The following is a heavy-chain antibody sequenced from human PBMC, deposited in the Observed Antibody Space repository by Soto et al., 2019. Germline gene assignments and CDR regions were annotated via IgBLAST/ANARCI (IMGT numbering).Heavy chain of an antibody. D-gene: IGHD6-19*01. CDR2: IYHSGST. CDR3: ARESVAGPYYYGMDV. Sequence: QLQLQESGSGLVKPSQTLSLTCAVSGGSISSGGYSWSWIRQPPGKGLEWIGYIYHSGSTYYNPSLKSQVTISVDRSKNQFSLKLSSVTAADTAVYYCARESVAGPYYYGMDVWGQGTTVTVSS. V-gene: IGHV4-30-2*01. CDR1: GGSISSGGYS. J-gene: IGHJ6*02.